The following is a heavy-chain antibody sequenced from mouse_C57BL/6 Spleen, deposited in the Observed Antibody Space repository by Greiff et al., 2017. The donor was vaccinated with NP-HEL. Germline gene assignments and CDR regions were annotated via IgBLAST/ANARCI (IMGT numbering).Heavy chain of an antibody. V-gene: IGHV1-59*01. CDR1: GYTFTSYW. J-gene: IGHJ4*01. CDR2: IDPSDSYT. CDR3: VLITTVVATGAMDY. D-gene: IGHD1-1*01. Sequence: VQLQQPGAELVRPGTSVKLSCKASGYTFTSYWMHWVKQRPGQGLEWIGVIDPSDSYTNYNQKFKGKATLTVDTSSSTAYMQLSSLTSEDSAVYYCVLITTVVATGAMDYWGQGTSVTVSS.